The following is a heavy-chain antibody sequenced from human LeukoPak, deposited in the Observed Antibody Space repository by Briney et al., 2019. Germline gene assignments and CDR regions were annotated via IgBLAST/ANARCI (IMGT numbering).Heavy chain of an antibody. CDR1: GFTFSSHW. V-gene: IGHV3-7*01. CDR2: IKEDGSDK. J-gene: IGHJ4*02. Sequence: GGSLRLSCAASGFTFSSHWMTWVRQAPGKGLEWVANIKEDGSDKYYVDSVKGRFTISRDNAKNPLYLQMNSLRAEDTAVYYCARDKSSGLDYWGQGTLVTVSS. D-gene: IGHD6-19*01. CDR3: ARDKSSGLDY.